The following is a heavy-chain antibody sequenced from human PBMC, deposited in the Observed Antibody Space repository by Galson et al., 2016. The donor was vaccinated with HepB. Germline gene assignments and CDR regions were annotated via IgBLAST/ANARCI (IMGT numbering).Heavy chain of an antibody. CDR1: GFPFSDFT. V-gene: IGHV3-21*01. D-gene: IGHD5-12*01. Sequence: LRLSCAASGFPFSDFTMNWVRQAPGKGLEWISLISSSRSYIYYADSVKGRFTISRDNAKNSLYLLMNNLRAEDTAVYCCARDSLGGFGAHDYWGQGTLVTVSS. CDR2: ISSSRSYI. CDR3: ARDSLGGFGAHDY. J-gene: IGHJ4*02.